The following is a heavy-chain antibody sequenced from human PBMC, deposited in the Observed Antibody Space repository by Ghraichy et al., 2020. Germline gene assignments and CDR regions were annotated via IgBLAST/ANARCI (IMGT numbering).Heavy chain of an antibody. D-gene: IGHD3-3*01. CDR3: ARGGGRFDY. J-gene: IGHJ4*02. CDR1: GYSVSSNIAA. Sequence: SQTLSLTCAISGYSVSSNIAAWNWIMQSPSRGLEWLGRTYSRSKWYNDYAVSVNSRITISPDTSKNQFSLQLNSVTPEDTAVYYCARGGGRFDYWGQGTLVTVSS. V-gene: IGHV6-1*01. CDR2: TYSRSKWYN.